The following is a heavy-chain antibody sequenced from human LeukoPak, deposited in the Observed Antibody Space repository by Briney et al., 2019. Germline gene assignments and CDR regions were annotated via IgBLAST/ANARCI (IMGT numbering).Heavy chain of an antibody. CDR1: GSNFGDYH. CDR3: TRHGAAGGKWGDY. J-gene: IGHJ4*02. Sequence: GGSLRLSCRISGSNFGDYHTSWFRQAPGKGLEWVGFIRSKGYRETQAYAASVSGSFIISKDESQRIAYLQMNSLKTEDTGVYYCTRHGAAGGKWGDYWGQGTLVTVSS. D-gene: IGHD6-13*01. CDR2: IRSKGYRETQ. V-gene: IGHV3-49*03.